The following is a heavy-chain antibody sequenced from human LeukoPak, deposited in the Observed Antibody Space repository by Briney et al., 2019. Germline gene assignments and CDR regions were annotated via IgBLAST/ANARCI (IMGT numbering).Heavy chain of an antibody. CDR2: MNPNSGNT. D-gene: IGHD3-9*01. J-gene: IGHJ4*02. CDR3: ARGPTGRYFDWLPEYYFDY. CDR1: GYTFTSYD. V-gene: IGHV1-8*01. Sequence: GASVKVSCKASGYTFTSYDINWVRQATGQGLEWMGWMNPNSGNTGYAQKFQGRVTMTRNTSISTAYMELSSLRSEDTAVYYCARGPTGRYFDWLPEYYFDYWGQGTLVTVSS.